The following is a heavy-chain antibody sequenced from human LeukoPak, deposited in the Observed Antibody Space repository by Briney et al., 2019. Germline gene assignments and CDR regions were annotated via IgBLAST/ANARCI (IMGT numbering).Heavy chain of an antibody. CDR3: AAARFLEWLEFDY. Sequence: ASVKVSCKASGFTFTSSAVQWVRQARGQRLEWIGWNVVGSGNTNYAQKFQERVTITRDMSTSTAYLELSSLRSEDTAVYYCAAARFLEWLEFDYWGQGTLVTVSS. CDR1: GFTFTSSA. CDR2: NVVGSGNT. J-gene: IGHJ4*02. D-gene: IGHD3-3*01. V-gene: IGHV1-58*01.